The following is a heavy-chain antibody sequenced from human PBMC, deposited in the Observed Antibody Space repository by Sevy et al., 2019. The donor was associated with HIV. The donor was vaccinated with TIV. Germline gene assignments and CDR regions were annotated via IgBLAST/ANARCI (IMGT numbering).Heavy chain of an antibody. J-gene: IGHJ5*02. Sequence: GGSLRLSCAASGFPFSNFWMTWVRQAPGKGLEWVANIKEDGSEKDYVDSVKGRLTISRDNAKNSLYLQMSSLRAEDTAIYYCARVHTICGGGSCYPGWFDPWGQGTLVTVSS. V-gene: IGHV3-7*01. CDR1: GFPFSNFW. D-gene: IGHD2-15*01. CDR2: IKEDGSEK. CDR3: ARVHTICGGGSCYPGWFDP.